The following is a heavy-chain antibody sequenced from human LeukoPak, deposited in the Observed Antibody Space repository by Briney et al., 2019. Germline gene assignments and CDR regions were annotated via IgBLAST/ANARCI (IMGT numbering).Heavy chain of an antibody. J-gene: IGHJ4*02. CDR2: INPSGGST. Sequence: ASVKVSCKASGYTFTSYYMHWVRQAPGQGLEWMGIINPSGGSTSYAQKFQGRVTMTRDTSTSTVYMELSSLRSEDTAVYYCARESSRGSGEAPFDYWGQGTLVTVSS. CDR1: GYTFTSYY. D-gene: IGHD6-19*01. V-gene: IGHV1-46*01. CDR3: ARESSRGSGEAPFDY.